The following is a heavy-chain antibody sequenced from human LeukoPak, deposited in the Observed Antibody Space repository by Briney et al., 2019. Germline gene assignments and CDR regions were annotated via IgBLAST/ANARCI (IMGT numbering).Heavy chain of an antibody. V-gene: IGHV1-69*13. CDR2: IIPIFGTA. J-gene: IGHJ6*04. Sequence: GASVKVSCKASGGTFSSYAISWVRQAPGQGLEWMGGIIPIFGTADYAQKFQGRVTITADESTSTAYMELSSLRSEDTAVYYCARSRYFDRGYYYYYGMDVWGKGTTVTVSS. CDR1: GGTFSSYA. CDR3: ARSRYFDRGYYYYYGMDV. D-gene: IGHD3-9*01.